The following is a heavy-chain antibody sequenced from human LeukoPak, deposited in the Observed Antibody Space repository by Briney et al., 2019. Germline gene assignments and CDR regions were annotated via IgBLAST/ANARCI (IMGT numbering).Heavy chain of an antibody. CDR1: RFTFSSAW. D-gene: IGHD4/OR15-4a*01. CDR2: IKSKADGETT. CDR3: AIDEPNYAPYDFDY. J-gene: IGHJ4*02. Sequence: PGGSLRLSCAASRFTFSSAWMNWVRQAPGKGLEWVGRIKSKADGETTDYAAPVKGRFTISRDDSNNMVYLQMNSLKIEDTAVYYCAIDEPNYAPYDFDYWGQGTLVTVSS. V-gene: IGHV3-15*01.